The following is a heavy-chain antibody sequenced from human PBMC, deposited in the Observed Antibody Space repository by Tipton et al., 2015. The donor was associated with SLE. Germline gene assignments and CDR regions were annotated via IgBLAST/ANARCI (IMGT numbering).Heavy chain of an antibody. CDR1: GDSMNSGVYY. D-gene: IGHD2-21*01. CDR3: AREGISYCGGDCHGSFDY. V-gene: IGHV4-61*02. J-gene: IGHJ4*02. CDR2: IFGSGNT. Sequence: TLSLTCTVSGDSMNSGVYYWSWLRQPAGKGLEWIGRIFGSGNTIYNPSLKSRVTISEDTSKNQFSLRLSSVTAADTAVYYCAREGISYCGGDCHGSFDYWGQGSLVTVSS.